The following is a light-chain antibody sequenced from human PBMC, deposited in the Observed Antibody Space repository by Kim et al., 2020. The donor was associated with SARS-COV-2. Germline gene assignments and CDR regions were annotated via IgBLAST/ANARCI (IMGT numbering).Light chain of an antibody. Sequence: PAGEGATLSCRASRSIISTYCAWFQQKPGQAPRLLMYGASYRATDIPDRFSGSASGTVFTLTISRLEPEDSAVYYCHYYGTSFLTFGGGTKVDIK. J-gene: IGKJ4*01. CDR1: RSIISTY. CDR2: GAS. V-gene: IGKV3-20*01. CDR3: HYYGTSFLT.